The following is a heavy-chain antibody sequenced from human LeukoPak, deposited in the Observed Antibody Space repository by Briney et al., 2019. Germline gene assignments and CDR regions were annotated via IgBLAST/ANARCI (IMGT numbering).Heavy chain of an antibody. CDR2: INPNSGGT. CDR1: GYTFSDYY. V-gene: IGHV1-2*02. D-gene: IGHD6-6*01. Sequence: GASVKVSCKASGYTFSDYYIHWVRQAPGQGLEWMGWINPNSGGTNYAQKFQGRVTMTRDTSISTAYMELSRLRSDDTAVYYCARALRSSSSSVGTNGFDPWGQGTLVTVSS. J-gene: IGHJ5*02. CDR3: ARALRSSSSSVGTNGFDP.